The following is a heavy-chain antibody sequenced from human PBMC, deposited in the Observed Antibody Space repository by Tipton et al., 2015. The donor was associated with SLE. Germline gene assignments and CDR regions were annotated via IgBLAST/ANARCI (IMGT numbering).Heavy chain of an antibody. CDR2: ITNNGNT. D-gene: IGHD1-26*01. V-gene: IGHV4-38-2*01. CDR1: GYSITNTYF. CDR3: AGGNYLPPTFDY. J-gene: IGHJ4*02. Sequence: TLSLTCSVSGYSITNTYFWGWIRQTPGKGLEWIGRITNNGNTYYIPSLQSRVTMSVDTSKNHFSLKLSSVTAADTAVYFCAGGNYLPPTFDYWGQGSLVTVSS.